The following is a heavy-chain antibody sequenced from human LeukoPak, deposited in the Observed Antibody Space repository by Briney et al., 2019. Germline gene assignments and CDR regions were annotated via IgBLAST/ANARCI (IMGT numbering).Heavy chain of an antibody. CDR2: ISSSSSYI. CDR3: ARDTKYCSSTSCPVYYYYGMDV. J-gene: IGHJ6*02. V-gene: IGHV3-21*01. D-gene: IGHD2-2*01. CDR1: GFTFSSYS. Sequence: PGGSLRLSCAASGFTFSSYSMNWVRQAPGKGLEWVSSISSSSSYIYYADSVKGRFTISRDNAKNSLYLQMNSLRAEDTAVYYCARDTKYCSSTSCPVYYYYGMDVWGQGTTVTVSS.